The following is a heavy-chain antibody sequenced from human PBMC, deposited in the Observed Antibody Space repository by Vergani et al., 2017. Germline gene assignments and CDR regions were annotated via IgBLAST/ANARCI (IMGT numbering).Heavy chain of an antibody. D-gene: IGHD3-10*01. V-gene: IGHV3-21*01. CDR3: ARDRYYLGSXSYPYFYYYGFDV. CDR2: ISSSSSYI. J-gene: IGHJ6*02. Sequence: EVQLVESGGGLVKRGGSLRLSCAASGFTFSSYSMNWVRQAPGKGLEWVSSISSSSSYIHYSDSLKGRFTISRDNAKSSLYLQMNSLRAEDTGVYYCARDRYYLGSXSYPYFYYYGFDVWGQGTAVTVSS. CDR1: GFTFSSYS.